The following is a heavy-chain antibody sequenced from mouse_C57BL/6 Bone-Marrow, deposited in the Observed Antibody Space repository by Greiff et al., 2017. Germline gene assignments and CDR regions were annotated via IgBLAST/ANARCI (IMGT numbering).Heavy chain of an antibody. Sequence: EVMLVESGGGLVKPGGSLKLSCAASGFTFSSYAMSWVHQTPEKRLEWVATISDGGSYTYYPDNVKGRFTISRDNAKNNLYLQMSHLKSEDTAMYYCARDQPYYYAMDYWGQGTSVTVSS. CDR2: ISDGGSYT. CDR1: GFTFSSYA. CDR3: ARDQPYYYAMDY. V-gene: IGHV5-4*01. J-gene: IGHJ4*01.